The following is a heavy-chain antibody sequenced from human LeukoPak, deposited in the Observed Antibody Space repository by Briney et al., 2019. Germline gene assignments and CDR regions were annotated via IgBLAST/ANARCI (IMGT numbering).Heavy chain of an antibody. CDR1: GGTFSSYA. Sequence: ASVKVSCKASGGTFSSYAISWVRQAPGQGLEWMGWISAYNGNTNYAQKLQGRVTMTTDTSTSTAYMELRSLRSDDTAVYYCARVLSSGWYAGYYFDYWGQGTLVTVSS. V-gene: IGHV1-18*01. J-gene: IGHJ4*02. CDR3: ARVLSSGWYAGYYFDY. D-gene: IGHD6-19*01. CDR2: ISAYNGNT.